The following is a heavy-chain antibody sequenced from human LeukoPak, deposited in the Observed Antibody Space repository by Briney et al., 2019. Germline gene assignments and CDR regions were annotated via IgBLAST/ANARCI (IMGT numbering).Heavy chain of an antibody. J-gene: IGHJ1*01. CDR1: GYTFSTYG. CDR3: ARAETDYDSSGYPAEYFQH. V-gene: IGHV1-18*01. CDR2: ISAYNGNT. Sequence: GASVKVSCKASGYTFSTYGINWVRQAPGQGLEWMGWISAYNGNTNYAQKLQGRVTITADESTSTAYMELISLRSEDTAVYYCARAETDYDSSGYPAEYFQHWGQGTLVTVSS. D-gene: IGHD3-22*01.